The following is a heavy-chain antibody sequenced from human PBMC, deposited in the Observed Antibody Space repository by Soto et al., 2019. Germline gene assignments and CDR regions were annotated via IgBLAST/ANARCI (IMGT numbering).Heavy chain of an antibody. V-gene: IGHV1-18*01. CDR2: ISAYNGNT. CDR3: ARELGYCISTSCYDWFDP. CDR1: GYTFTSYG. D-gene: IGHD2-2*01. J-gene: IGHJ5*02. Sequence: QVQLVQSGAEVKKPGASVKVSCKASGYTFTSYGISWVRQAPGQGLEWMGWISAYNGNTNYAQKLQGRVTMTTDTSTSTAYMELRSLRSDNTAVYYCARELGYCISTSCYDWFDPWGQGTLVTVSS.